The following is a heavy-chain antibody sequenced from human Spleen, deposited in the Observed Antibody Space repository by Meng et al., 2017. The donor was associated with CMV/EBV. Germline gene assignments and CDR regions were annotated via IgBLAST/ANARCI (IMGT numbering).Heavy chain of an antibody. D-gene: IGHD2-8*01. CDR2: ISYDGNKN. CDR3: ARDRGYCTNGVCHYFDY. J-gene: IGHJ4*02. V-gene: IGHV3-30*04. CDR1: FTFSRYS. Sequence: FTFSRYSMHWVRQAPGKGLEWVEFISYDGNKNYYSDSVKGRFTISRDNSKNTLYLQMNSLRPEDTALYYCARDRGYCTNGVCHYFDYWGQGTLVTVSS.